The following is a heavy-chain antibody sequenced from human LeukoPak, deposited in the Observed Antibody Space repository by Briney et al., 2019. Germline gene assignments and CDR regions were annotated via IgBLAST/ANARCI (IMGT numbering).Heavy chain of an antibody. CDR3: ARAYVGSYFDY. CDR1: GFTFDDYA. CDR2: ISWNSGSI. J-gene: IGHJ4*02. Sequence: PGRSLRLSCAASGFTFDDYAMHWVRQAPGKGLEWVTGISWNSGSIGYADSVKGRFTISRDNAKNSLYLQMNSLRAEDTAVYYCARAYVGSYFDYWGQGTLVTVSS. D-gene: IGHD2-15*01. V-gene: IGHV3-9*01.